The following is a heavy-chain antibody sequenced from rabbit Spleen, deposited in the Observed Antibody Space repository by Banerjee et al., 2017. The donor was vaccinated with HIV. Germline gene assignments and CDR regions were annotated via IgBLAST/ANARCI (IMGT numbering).Heavy chain of an antibody. J-gene: IGHJ4*01. CDR3: GRSADSNDRTNL. Sequence: QSLEESGGDLVKPGASLTLTCTASKFSFSGGYWGCWVRQAPGKGLEWIACIWSGVSGGTYYASWAKGRFTISKTSSTTVTLQMTSLTAADTATYFCGRSADSNDRTNLWGPGTLVTVS. V-gene: IGHV1S40*01. CDR2: IWSGVSGGT. D-gene: IGHD4-2*01. CDR1: KFSFSGGYW.